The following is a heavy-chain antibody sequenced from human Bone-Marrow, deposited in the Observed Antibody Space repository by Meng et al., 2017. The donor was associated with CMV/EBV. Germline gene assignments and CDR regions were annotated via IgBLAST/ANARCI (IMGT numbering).Heavy chain of an antibody. CDR1: GESFNSYY. V-gene: IGHV4-34*01. CDR3: ATLSGYCSGGSCYPDV. CDR2: INHSGTT. Sequence: SETLSLTCTVYGESFNSYYWNWIRQRPGKGLEWIGEINHSGTTNYNPSLKSRVTISVDTSKKQFSLKLTSVTAADTAVYYCATLSGYCSGGSCYPDVWGQGTLVTVSS. J-gene: IGHJ4*02. D-gene: IGHD2-15*01.